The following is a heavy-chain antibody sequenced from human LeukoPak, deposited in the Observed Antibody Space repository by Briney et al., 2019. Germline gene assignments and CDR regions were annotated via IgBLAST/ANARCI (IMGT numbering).Heavy chain of an antibody. CDR2: IYYSGST. CDR1: GCSISSYY. Sequence: SETLSLTCTVSGCSISSYYWSWIRQPPGKGLEWIGYIYYSGSTNYNPSLKSRVTISVDTFKNQFFLKLSSVTAVDTAVYYCARCHSGWYGGWFDPWGQGTLVTVSS. V-gene: IGHV4-59*08. CDR3: ARCHSGWYGGWFDP. D-gene: IGHD6-19*01. J-gene: IGHJ5*02.